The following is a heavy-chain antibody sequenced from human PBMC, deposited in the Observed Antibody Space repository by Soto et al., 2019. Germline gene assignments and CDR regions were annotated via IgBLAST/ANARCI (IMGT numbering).Heavy chain of an antibody. J-gene: IGHJ4*02. Sequence: EVQVVESGGGLVQPGGYLRLSCAASGFSVTNNYMNWVRQAPGKGLEWVSIIDIGGNTYYADSVKDRLTISRDNSRNTLYLHMDSLRAEDTAVYYCARGRGSTGYLGREHYFDYWGQGTLVTVSP. CDR1: GFSVTNNY. V-gene: IGHV3-66*01. D-gene: IGHD2-2*01. CDR2: IDIGGNT. CDR3: ARGRGSTGYLGREHYFDY.